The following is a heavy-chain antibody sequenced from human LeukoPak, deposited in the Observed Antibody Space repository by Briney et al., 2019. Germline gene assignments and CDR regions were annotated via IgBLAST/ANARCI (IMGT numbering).Heavy chain of an antibody. Sequence: ASVKLSCKASGYTFTSSGISWVRQAPGQGLEWMGWISAYNGNTNYAQNLQGKLTMTRDTSTSTAYMELRSLRSDDTAVYYCARFGLVVAGYMDVWGKGTTVTVSS. V-gene: IGHV1-18*01. CDR1: GYTFTSSG. J-gene: IGHJ6*04. CDR3: ARFGLVVAGYMDV. D-gene: IGHD2-15*01. CDR2: ISAYNGNT.